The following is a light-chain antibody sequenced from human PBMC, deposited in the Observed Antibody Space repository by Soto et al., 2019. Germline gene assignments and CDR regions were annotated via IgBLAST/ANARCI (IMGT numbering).Light chain of an antibody. J-gene: IGLJ1*01. V-gene: IGLV2-14*01. CDR1: SSDVGGYNY. Sequence: QSVLTQPGSVSRSPGQSITITSTGTSSDVGGYNYVSWYQQHPGKAPKLMIYDVSNRPSGVSNRSSGSKSGNTASLTISGLQAEDEADYYCSSYTSSSTPRYVFGTGTKVTVL. CDR3: SSYTSSSTPRYV. CDR2: DVS.